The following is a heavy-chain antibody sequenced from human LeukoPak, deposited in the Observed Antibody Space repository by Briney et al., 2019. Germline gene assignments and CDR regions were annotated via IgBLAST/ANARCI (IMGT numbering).Heavy chain of an antibody. CDR3: TSRYCTTTNCYSFDN. D-gene: IGHD2-2*01. Sequence: PGGSLRLSCAASGFSFNTYSMNWVRQAPGKGLEWVSSISSTSAHIFYADSVKGRFSISRDNAKNSLYLQMSSLRVEDTAVYYCTSRYCTTTNCYSFDNWGHGTLVTVS. V-gene: IGHV3-21*01. J-gene: IGHJ3*02. CDR2: ISSTSAHI. CDR1: GFSFNTYS.